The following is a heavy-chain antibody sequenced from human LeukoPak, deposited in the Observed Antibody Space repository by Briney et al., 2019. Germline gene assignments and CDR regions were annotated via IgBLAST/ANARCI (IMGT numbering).Heavy chain of an antibody. V-gene: IGHV4-59*01. D-gene: IGHD6-13*01. J-gene: IGHJ4*02. CDR2: NYYSGRT. CDR3: ARDRIGSSWDFDY. CDR1: GDSISSYY. Sequence: SETLSLTCTVSGDSISSYYWSWIRQPPGKGGGRIGYNYYSGRTNYNPSLKSRVTIPVDTSNNHSSLKLSSVTAADTAVYYCARDRIGSSWDFDYCGRGTLVTVSS.